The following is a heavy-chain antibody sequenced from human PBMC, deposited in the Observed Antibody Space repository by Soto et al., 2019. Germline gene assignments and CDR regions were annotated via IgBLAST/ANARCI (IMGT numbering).Heavy chain of an antibody. CDR3: ARVTDPVVTASTPFDH. CDR2: MFHSGST. J-gene: IGHJ4*02. D-gene: IGHD2-21*02. Sequence: SETLSLTCTVSGGSISSGGYYWSWIRQHPGKGLEWIGYMFHSGSTHYNPSLKSRISISVDTSKNQFSLKLSSVTAADTAVYYCARVTDPVVTASTPFDHWGQGALVTVSS. V-gene: IGHV4-31*03. CDR1: GGSISSGGYY.